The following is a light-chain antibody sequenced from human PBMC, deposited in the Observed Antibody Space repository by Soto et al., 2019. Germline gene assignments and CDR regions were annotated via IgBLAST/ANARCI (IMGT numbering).Light chain of an antibody. V-gene: IGKV3-15*01. J-gene: IGKJ1*01. CDR2: GAS. Sequence: EILMTQSPATLSVSPGERATLSCRASQSVSSSLAWYQQKPGQAPRLLIYGASTRATGIPARFSGSGSGTEFTLTISSLQSEAFAVYYCQQYNNWPPWTFGQGTKVEIK. CDR3: QQYNNWPPWT. CDR1: QSVSSS.